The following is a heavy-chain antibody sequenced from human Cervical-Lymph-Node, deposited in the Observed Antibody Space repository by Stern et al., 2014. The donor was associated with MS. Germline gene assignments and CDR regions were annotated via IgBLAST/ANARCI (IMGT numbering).Heavy chain of an antibody. CDR2: IFPGGSDI. CDR1: GYTFTSYW. CDR3: ARQRYFDY. J-gene: IGHJ4*02. Sequence: VQLVQSGPEVKRPGESLKISCQASGYTFTSYWIGWVRQMPGKGLEWIGIIFPGGSDIRYSPAFQGQVTISADKSSSTAYLQWNTLKASDTAIYYCARQRYFDYWGQGTLVTVSS. V-gene: IGHV5-51*01.